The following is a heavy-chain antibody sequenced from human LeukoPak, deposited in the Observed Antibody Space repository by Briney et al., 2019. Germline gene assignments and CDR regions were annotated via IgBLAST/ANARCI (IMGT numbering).Heavy chain of an antibody. J-gene: IGHJ4*02. D-gene: IGHD1-26*01. CDR1: GFTFSTYN. CDR3: ARDSHSGSPERCFDY. V-gene: IGHV3-21*01. CDR2: ISSSSSYI. Sequence: GGSLRLSCAASGFTFSTYNMNWVRQAPGKGLEWVSSISSSSSYIYYADSVKGRFTISRDNAKNSLYLQMNSLRAEDTAVYYCARDSHSGSPERCFDYWGQGTLVTVSS.